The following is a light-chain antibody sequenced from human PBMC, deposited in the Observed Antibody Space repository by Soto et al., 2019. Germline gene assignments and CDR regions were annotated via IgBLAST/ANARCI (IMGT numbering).Light chain of an antibody. Sequence: EVVLTQSPATLSLSPGERANLSCRTSQSVSRTLAWYQQKSGQAPRLLIYDASKRATGIPTRFSGSGSGTDFTLTISSLETEDFAVYYCQQRYNWPQTFGQGTKVEIK. CDR3: QQRYNWPQT. V-gene: IGKV3-11*01. CDR2: DAS. CDR1: QSVSRT. J-gene: IGKJ1*01.